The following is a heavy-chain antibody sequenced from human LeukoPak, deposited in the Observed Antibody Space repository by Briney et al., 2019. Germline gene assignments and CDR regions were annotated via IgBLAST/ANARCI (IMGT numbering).Heavy chain of an antibody. J-gene: IGHJ6*02. CDR2: ISSSSSYI. CDR3: ARDGVVPAAITWDYYYYYGMDV. CDR1: GFIFSNAW. Sequence: GGSLRLSCAASGFIFSNAWMNWVRQAPGKGLEWVSSISSSSSYIYYADSVKGRFTISRDNAKNSLYLQMNSLRAEDTAVYYCARDGVVPAAITWDYYYYYGMDVWGQGTTVTVSS. D-gene: IGHD2-2*02. V-gene: IGHV3-21*01.